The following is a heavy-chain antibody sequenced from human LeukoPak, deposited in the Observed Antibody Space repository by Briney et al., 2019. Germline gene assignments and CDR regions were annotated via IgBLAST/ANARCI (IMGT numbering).Heavy chain of an antibody. V-gene: IGHV4-34*01. CDR3: ARASGWSFDY. Sequence: SETLSLTCAVYGGSFSGYYWSWIRQPPGKGLEWIGEINHSGSTNYNPSLKSRVTISVDTSKNQFSLKLSSVTVADTAVYYCARASGWSFDYWGQGTLVTVSS. CDR1: GGSFSGYY. CDR2: INHSGST. D-gene: IGHD6-19*01. J-gene: IGHJ4*02.